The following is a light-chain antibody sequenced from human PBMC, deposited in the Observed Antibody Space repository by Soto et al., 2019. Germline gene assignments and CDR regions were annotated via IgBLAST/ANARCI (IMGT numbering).Light chain of an antibody. CDR1: QDITNY. CDR2: DAS. J-gene: IGKJ5*01. Sequence: DIQMTQSPSSLSASVGDRVTITCQASQDITNYLNWYQQKPGKAPKLLIYDASSLETGVPSRFSGSGSGTYCTVTISSLQPEDIATYYCQQYDNLAITFGQGTRLEIK. CDR3: QQYDNLAIT. V-gene: IGKV1-33*01.